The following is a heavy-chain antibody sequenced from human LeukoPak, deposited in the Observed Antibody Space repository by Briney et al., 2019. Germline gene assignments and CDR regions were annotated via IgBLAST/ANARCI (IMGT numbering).Heavy chain of an antibody. CDR3: AKGLEGLQPKDGMDV. Sequence: LXLXCAASGFTFSSYAMSWGRQAPGKGLEWVSAISGSGGSTYYADSVKGRFTISRDNSKNTLYLQMNSLRAEDTAVYYCAKGLEGLQPKDGMDVWGQGTTVTVSS. D-gene: IGHD4-11*01. CDR2: ISGSGGST. V-gene: IGHV3-23*01. CDR1: GFTFSSYA. J-gene: IGHJ6*02.